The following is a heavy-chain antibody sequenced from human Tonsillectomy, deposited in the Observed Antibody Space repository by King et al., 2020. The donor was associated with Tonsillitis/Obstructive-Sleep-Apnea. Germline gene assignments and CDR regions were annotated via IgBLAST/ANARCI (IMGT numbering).Heavy chain of an antibody. J-gene: IGHJ4*02. Sequence: VQLVESGGGLVKPGGSLRLSCAASGFTFSNAWMNWVRQAPGKGLEWVGRIKSKTDGGTTDYAAPVKGRFTISRDDSKNTLYLQMNSLKTEDTAVYYCTKKGQYCSSTSCYHFDTWGQGTLVTVSS. CDR2: IKSKTDGGTT. CDR1: GFTFSNAW. D-gene: IGHD2-2*01. CDR3: TKKGQYCSSTSCYHFDT. V-gene: IGHV3-15*07.